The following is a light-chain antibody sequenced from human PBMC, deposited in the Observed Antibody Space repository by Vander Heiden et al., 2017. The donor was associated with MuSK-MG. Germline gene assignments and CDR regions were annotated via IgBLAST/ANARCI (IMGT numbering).Light chain of an antibody. CDR2: NNN. Sequence: QSVLTQPPSASGTPGQRVTISCSGSSSNIGSKYVSWYQQLPRTAPKLLIYNNNQRPSGVPDRFSGSKAGTSASLAIRGLRSEDEADYYCAAWDDSLSVWVFGGGTKLTVL. CDR1: SSNIGSKY. CDR3: AAWDDSLSVWV. V-gene: IGLV1-47*02. J-gene: IGLJ3*02.